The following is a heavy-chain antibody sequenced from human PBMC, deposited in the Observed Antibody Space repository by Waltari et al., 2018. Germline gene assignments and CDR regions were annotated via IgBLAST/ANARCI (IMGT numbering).Heavy chain of an antibody. CDR3: ARDYCDRTNCHGMDV. CDR2: ISYNGRTI. J-gene: IGHJ6*02. CDR1: EFTFSSYA. V-gene: IGHV3-30*04. D-gene: IGHD3-22*01. Sequence: QVQLVESGGGVVQPGRSLRLSCAASEFTFSSYAMHWVRQAPGKGREWVAVISYNGRTIYYVDSVKGRFTISRDNSKKTLYLQMNSLRAEDTAVYYCARDYCDRTNCHGMDVWGQGTTVTVSS.